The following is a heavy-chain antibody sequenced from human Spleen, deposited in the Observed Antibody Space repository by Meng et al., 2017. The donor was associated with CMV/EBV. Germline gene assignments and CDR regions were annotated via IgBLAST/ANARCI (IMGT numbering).Heavy chain of an antibody. V-gene: IGHV3-48*03. CDR2: ISSSGRTI. CDR3: SRDGKLPAAYYYYSMDV. J-gene: IGHJ6*02. D-gene: IGHD6-13*01. Sequence: GESLKISCAASGFTFKNYNMNWVRQAPGKGLEWISSISSSGRTIYYADSVKGRFTISRDNAKNSLFLQMNSLRAEDTAVYYCSRDGKLPAAYYYYSMDVWGQGTTVTVSS. CDR1: GFTFKNYN.